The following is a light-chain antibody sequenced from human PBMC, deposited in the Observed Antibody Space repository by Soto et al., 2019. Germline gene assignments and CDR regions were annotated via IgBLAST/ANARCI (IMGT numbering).Light chain of an antibody. V-gene: IGLV2-14*01. J-gene: IGLJ3*02. CDR2: DVR. CDR3: SSSTSTIVK. CDR1: SSDIGGYKY. Sequence: QSVLTQPASVSGSPGQSITISCTGTSSDIGGYKYVSWYQQHPGKAPKLMIYDVRRRPSAVSYRFSASESGNTASLTISDLQAEDEADYYCSSSTSTIVKFGGGTKLTVL.